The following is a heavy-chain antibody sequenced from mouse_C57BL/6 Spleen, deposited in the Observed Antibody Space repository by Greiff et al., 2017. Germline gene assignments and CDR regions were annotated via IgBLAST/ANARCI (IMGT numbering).Heavy chain of an antibody. J-gene: IGHJ2*01. CDR2: ISGGGGNT. Sequence: EVQRVESGGGLVKPGGSLKLSCAASGFTFSSYPMSWVRQTPEKRLEWVATISGGGGNTCYPDSVKGRFTISRDNAKNTLYLQRSSLRSEDTALYYCARPTVVDYVDYWGQGTTLTVSS. V-gene: IGHV5-9*01. D-gene: IGHD1-1*01. CDR1: GFTFSSYP. CDR3: ARPTVVDYVDY.